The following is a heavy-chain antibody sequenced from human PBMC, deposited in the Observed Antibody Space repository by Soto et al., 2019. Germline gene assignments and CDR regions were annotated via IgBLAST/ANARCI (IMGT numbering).Heavy chain of an antibody. CDR3: VRTAREGAVAPHWFDR. D-gene: IGHD2-21*02. CDR2: VYYTGST. J-gene: IGHJ5*02. CDR1: GASIRSTDYY. V-gene: IGHV4-30-4*01. Sequence: PSETLSLTCTVSGASIRSTDYYWSWIRQAPGKGLEWIGYVYYTGSTYYNPSLMSRLTISVDTSKNQFSLKLTSVTAAETAVYYCVRTAREGAVAPHWFDRWGQGIPVTVSS.